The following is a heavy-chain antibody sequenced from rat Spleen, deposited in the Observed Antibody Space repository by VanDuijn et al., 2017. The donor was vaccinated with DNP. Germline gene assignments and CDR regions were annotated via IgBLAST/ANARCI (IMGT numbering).Heavy chain of an antibody. CDR3: VREKFGVDY. V-gene: IGHV4-2*01. J-gene: IGHJ2*01. CDR2: IDKDSSPK. D-gene: IGHD4-3*01. CDR1: GFTFSGYW. Sequence: EVQLVESGGGLVQPGRSLKLSCAASGFTFSGYWMGWVRQAPGKGLEWIGEIDKDSSPKKNNPSLKDKLTISRDNAQNTLSLQMSKLGSEDTAIYYCVREKFGVDYWGQGVMVTVSS.